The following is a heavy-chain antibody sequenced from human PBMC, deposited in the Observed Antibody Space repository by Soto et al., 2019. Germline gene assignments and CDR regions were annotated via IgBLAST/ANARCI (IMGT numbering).Heavy chain of an antibody. J-gene: IGHJ4*02. Sequence: GGSLRLSCAASGFTFSSYWMHWVRQAPGKGLVWVSRINSDGSSTSYADSVKGRFTIPRDNAKNTLYLQMNSLRAEDTAVYYCASRGVRSIPTIDYWGKGTMVTVSS. CDR3: ASRGVRSIPTIDY. CDR1: GFTFSSYW. V-gene: IGHV3-74*01. D-gene: IGHD2-2*01. CDR2: INSDGSST.